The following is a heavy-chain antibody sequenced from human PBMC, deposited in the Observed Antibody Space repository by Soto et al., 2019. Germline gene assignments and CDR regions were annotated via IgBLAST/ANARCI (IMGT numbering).Heavy chain of an antibody. D-gene: IGHD2-21*02. CDR3: ARGAGDSGMVGWFDP. V-gene: IGHV4-4*02. CDR2: IYHSGST. J-gene: IGHJ5*02. CDR1: RGSISSINW. Sequence: QVQLQESGPGLVKPSGTLSLTCAVSRGSISSINWWSWVRQPPGKGLEWIGEIYHSGSTNYNPSLVSRVTISVDKSKNQFSLKLSSLTAADTAVYYCARGAGDSGMVGWFDPWGQGTLVTVSS.